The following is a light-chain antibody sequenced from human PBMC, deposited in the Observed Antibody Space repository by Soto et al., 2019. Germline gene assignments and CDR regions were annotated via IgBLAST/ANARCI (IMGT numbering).Light chain of an antibody. CDR2: AAS. Sequence: DIQVTQSPSSLSASVGDSVTLSCQTSQRVDSYIHWYQHQSGKPPKLLIYAASTLQDGVPSRFSGGGSGTAFSLIITGLQPGDSATYYCQQYDNPPYTFGQGTKLEIK. CDR1: QRVDSY. V-gene: IGKV1-39*01. J-gene: IGKJ2*01. CDR3: QQYDNPPYT.